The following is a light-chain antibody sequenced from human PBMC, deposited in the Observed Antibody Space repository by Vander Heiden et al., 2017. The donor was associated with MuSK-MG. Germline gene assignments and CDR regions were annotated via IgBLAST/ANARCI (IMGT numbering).Light chain of an antibody. V-gene: IGKV1-39*01. CDR3: QQCYRTPYT. CDR1: QSISNY. Sequence: DIQTTQSPSSLSASVGDRVTITCRASQSISNYLSWFQQKPGKAPKLLIHGASTLQSGVPSRFSGFGSGTDFTLTINSLQPEDFSTYYCQQCYRTPYTFGQGTQLEVK. CDR2: GAS. J-gene: IGKJ2*01.